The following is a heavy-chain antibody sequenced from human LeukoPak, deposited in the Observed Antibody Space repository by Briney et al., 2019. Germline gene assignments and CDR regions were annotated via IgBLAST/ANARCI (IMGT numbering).Heavy chain of an antibody. V-gene: IGHV1-2*02. D-gene: IGHD7-27*01. CDR1: GYTFTDHY. J-gene: IGHJ2*01. CDR3: AIHWGPGWYFDL. CDR2: IDPNSGGT. Sequence: ASVKVSCKASGYTFTDHYLHWVRQAPGQGLEWLGWIDPNSGGTNYAQNFQGRVTMTRDTSITTAYMELSSLRSDDTAIYYCAIHWGPGWYFDLWGRGTRVTVSS.